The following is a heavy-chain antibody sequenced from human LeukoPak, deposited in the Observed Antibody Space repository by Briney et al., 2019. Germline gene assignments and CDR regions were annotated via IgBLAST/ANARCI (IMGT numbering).Heavy chain of an antibody. D-gene: IGHD1-1*01. Sequence: SDTLSLTCAVYGGSFSGYYWSWIRQPTGKGLEWIGEINHSGSTNYNPSLKSRVTISVDTSKNQFSLKLSSVTAADTAVYYCARGLRTGTTGECAFDIWGQGTMVTVSS. J-gene: IGHJ3*02. V-gene: IGHV4-34*01. CDR2: INHSGST. CDR1: GGSFSGYY. CDR3: ARGLRTGTTGECAFDI.